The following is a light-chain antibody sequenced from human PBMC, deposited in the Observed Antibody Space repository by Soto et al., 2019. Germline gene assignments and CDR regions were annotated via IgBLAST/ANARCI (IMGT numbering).Light chain of an antibody. V-gene: IGLV2-23*01. CDR1: SSDVGSYNL. J-gene: IGLJ2*01. CDR2: EGS. Sequence: QSALTQPASVSGSPGQSIIISSTGTSSDVGSYNLVSWYQQHPGKAPKLMIYEGSKRPSGVSNRFSGSKSGNTASLTISGLQAEDEADYYCCSYAGSVVFGGGTKLTVL. CDR3: CSYAGSVV.